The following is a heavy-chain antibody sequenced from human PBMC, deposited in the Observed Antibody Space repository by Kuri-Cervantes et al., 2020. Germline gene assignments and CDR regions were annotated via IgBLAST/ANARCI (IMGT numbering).Heavy chain of an antibody. V-gene: IGHV1-2*04. CDR1: GYTFTGYY. CDR2: INPNSGGT. CDR3: ARGGTYDYIWGSYRNDGFGI. Sequence: ASVKVSCKASGYTFTGYYMHWVRQAPGQGLEWMGWINPNSGGTNYAQKFQGWVTMTRDTSISTAYMELSRLRSDDTAVYYCARGGTYDYIWGSYRNDGFGIWGQGTMVTVSS. D-gene: IGHD3-16*02. J-gene: IGHJ3*02.